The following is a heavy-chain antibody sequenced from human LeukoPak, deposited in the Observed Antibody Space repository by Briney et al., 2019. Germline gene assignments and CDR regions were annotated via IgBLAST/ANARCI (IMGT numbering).Heavy chain of an antibody. CDR1: GYRFPKYL. D-gene: IGHD3-16*01. CDR2: IYPGYSFT. CDR3: VQGWRGSLYDPADF. Sequence: KAWEALKISCKGSGYRFPKYLIGRVRQMPGKGVEWVVIIYPGYSFTRFNPSFQGQVTVSVKKSITTAYLQWSSLKASDTAMYYCVQGWRGSLYDPADFWGQGTLVTVSS. V-gene: IGHV5-51*01. J-gene: IGHJ4*02.